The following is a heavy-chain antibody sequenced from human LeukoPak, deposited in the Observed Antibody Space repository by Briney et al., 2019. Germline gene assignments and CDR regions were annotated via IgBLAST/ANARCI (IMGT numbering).Heavy chain of an antibody. D-gene: IGHD5-24*01. CDR3: ARKMATIGGVDY. CDR2: INPSGGST. Sequence: GASVKVSCKASGYTFTSYYMHWVRQAPGQGLEWMGIINPSGGSTSYAQKFQGRVTMTGDTSTSTVYMELSSLRSEDTAVYYCARKMATIGGVDYWGQGTLVTVSS. CDR1: GYTFTSYY. J-gene: IGHJ4*02. V-gene: IGHV1-46*01.